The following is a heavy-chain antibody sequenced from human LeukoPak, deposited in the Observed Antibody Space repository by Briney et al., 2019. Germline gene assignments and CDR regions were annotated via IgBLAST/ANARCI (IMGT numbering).Heavy chain of an antibody. CDR3: ARVLVVVIPYFDY. CDR2: INPSGGST. CDR1: GYTFSSYY. J-gene: IGHJ4*02. D-gene: IGHD3-22*01. V-gene: IGHV1-46*01. Sequence: ASVKVSCKASGYTFSSYYMHWVRQAPGQGLEWMGIINPSGGSTSYAQKFQGRVTMTRDTSISTAYMELSRLRSDDTAVYYCARVLVVVIPYFDYWGQGTLVTVSS.